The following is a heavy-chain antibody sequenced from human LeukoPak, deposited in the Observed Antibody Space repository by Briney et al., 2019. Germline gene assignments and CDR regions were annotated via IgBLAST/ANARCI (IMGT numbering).Heavy chain of an antibody. Sequence: SETLSLTCTVSGGSISSSSYYWGWIRQPPGKGLEWIGSIYYSGSTYYNPSLKSRVTISVDTSKNQFSLKLSSVTAADTAVYYCARASLETLAVAGTSLFDYWGQGTLVTVSS. D-gene: IGHD6-19*01. CDR2: IYYSGST. J-gene: IGHJ4*02. CDR3: ARASLETLAVAGTSLFDY. CDR1: GGSISSSSYY. V-gene: IGHV4-39*01.